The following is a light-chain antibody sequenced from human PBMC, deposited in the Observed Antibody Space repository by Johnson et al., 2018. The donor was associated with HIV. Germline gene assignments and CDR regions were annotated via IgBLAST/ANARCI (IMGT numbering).Light chain of an antibody. J-gene: IGLJ1*01. Sequence: QSVLTQPPSVSAAPGQDVIISCSGSTSNVGINFVSWYQQFPGRAPKLVMHENNKRPSGIPDRFSGSKSGTSATLGITGLQTGDEADYYCGTWDTSLSAYVFGTGTTGTVL. CDR1: TSNVGINF. CDR3: GTWDTSLSAYV. CDR2: ENN. V-gene: IGLV1-51*02.